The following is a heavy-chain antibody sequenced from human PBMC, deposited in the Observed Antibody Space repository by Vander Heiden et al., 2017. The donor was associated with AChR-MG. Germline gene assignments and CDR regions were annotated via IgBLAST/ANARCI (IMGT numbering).Heavy chain of an antibody. CDR3: AKTTLTWFGNPLSCPLDF. CDR1: GFDFSAFG. J-gene: IGHJ4*02. D-gene: IGHD3-16*01. Sequence: QVQLVESGGGVVKPGRSLRLSGAASGFDFSAFGMHWVRQAPGKGLEWVALISSDGQTQHYADSVKGRSTISRDSSKDTVYLQLNNVRSDDTATYYCAKTTLTWFGNPLSCPLDFWGQGTLVTVSS. CDR2: ISSDGQTQ. V-gene: IGHV3-30*18.